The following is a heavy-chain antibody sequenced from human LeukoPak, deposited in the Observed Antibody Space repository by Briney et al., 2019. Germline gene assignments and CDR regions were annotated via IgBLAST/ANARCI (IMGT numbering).Heavy chain of an antibody. D-gene: IGHD3-3*01. CDR3: ARGRITIFGVVIHEYFQH. CDR2: ISAYNGNT. Sequence: ASVKVSCKASGYTFTSYGISWVRQAPGQGLEWMGWISAYNGNTNYAQKLQGRVTMTTDTSTSTAYMELRSLRSDDTAVYYCARGRITIFGVVIHEYFQHWGQGTLVTVSS. V-gene: IGHV1-18*01. J-gene: IGHJ1*01. CDR1: GYTFTSYG.